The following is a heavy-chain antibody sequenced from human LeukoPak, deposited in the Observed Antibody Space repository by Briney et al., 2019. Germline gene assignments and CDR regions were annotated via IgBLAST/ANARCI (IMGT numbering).Heavy chain of an antibody. CDR2: IRKDGSQK. CDR3: ARESGSVTSEVDFDY. D-gene: IGHD4-17*01. CDR1: GFTFSSSW. V-gene: IGHV3-7*01. Sequence: GGSLRLSCAASGFTFSSSWKSWVRQAPGKGPEWVSTIRKDGSQKYYVDSVKGRFTISRDNAKNSLYLQMNSLRVEDTAVYYCARESGSVTSEVDFDYWGQGTLVTVS. J-gene: IGHJ4*02.